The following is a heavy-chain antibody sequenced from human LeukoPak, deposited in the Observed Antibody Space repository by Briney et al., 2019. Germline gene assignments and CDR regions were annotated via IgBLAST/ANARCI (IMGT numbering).Heavy chain of an antibody. D-gene: IGHD3-3*01. J-gene: IGHJ4*02. V-gene: IGHV3-21*04. Sequence: GGSLRPSCAASGFTFSSYSMNWVRQAPGKGLEWVSSISSSSSYIYYADSVKGRFTISRDNSKNTLYLQMNSLRAEDTAVYYCAKARVRFLEWSLRTRYFDYWGQGTLVTVSS. CDR1: GFTFSSYS. CDR2: ISSSSSYI. CDR3: AKARVRFLEWSLRTRYFDY.